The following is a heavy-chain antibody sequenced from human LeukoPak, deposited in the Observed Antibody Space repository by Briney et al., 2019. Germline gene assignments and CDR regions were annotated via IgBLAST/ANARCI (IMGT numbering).Heavy chain of an antibody. Sequence: PSETLSLTCTVSGGSISSSSHYWGWIRQPPGKGLEWIGSIYYSGSTYYNPSLKSRVTISVDTSKNQFSLKLSSVTAADTAVYYCARHEIVATKIDYWGQGTLVTVSS. V-gene: IGHV4-39*01. D-gene: IGHD5-12*01. J-gene: IGHJ4*02. CDR2: IYYSGST. CDR3: ARHEIVATKIDY. CDR1: GGSISSSSHY.